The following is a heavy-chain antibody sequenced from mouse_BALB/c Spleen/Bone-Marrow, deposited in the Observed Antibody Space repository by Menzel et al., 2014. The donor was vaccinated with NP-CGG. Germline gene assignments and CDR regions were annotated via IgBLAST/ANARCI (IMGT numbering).Heavy chain of an antibody. CDR1: GYSFIGYT. Sequence: SGPELVKPGASMRISCKASGYSFIGYTMNWVKQSHGKNLEWIGLINPYNGDTHYNQKFKDKATLTVDKSSSTAYMELLSLTSEDSAVYYCTRRNYDYDFDYWGQGTTLTVSS. J-gene: IGHJ2*01. CDR2: INPYNGDT. D-gene: IGHD2-4*01. V-gene: IGHV1-37*01. CDR3: TRRNYDYDFDY.